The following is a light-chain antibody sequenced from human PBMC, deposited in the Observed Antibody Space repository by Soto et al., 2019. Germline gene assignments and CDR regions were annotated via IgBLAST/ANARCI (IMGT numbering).Light chain of an antibody. CDR1: QSVSSTY. J-gene: IGKJ4*01. CDR2: GAS. V-gene: IGKV3-20*01. CDR3: QQYGSSPLT. Sequence: DIVLTQSPGTLSLSPGERATLSCRASQSVSSTYLAWYQQNPGQAPRLLIYGASSRATGIPDRFSGSGSGTDFTLTISRLEPEDSEVYYCQQYGSSPLTFGGGTKVEIK.